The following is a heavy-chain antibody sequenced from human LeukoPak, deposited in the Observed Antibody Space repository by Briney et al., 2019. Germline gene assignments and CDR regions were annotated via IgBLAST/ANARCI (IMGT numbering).Heavy chain of an antibody. J-gene: IGHJ4*02. V-gene: IGHV4-34*01. D-gene: IGHD3-16*01. Sequence: PSETLSLTCAVYGGSFSGYYWSWIRQPPGKGLEWIGEINHSGSTNYNPSLKSRVTISVDTSKNQFSLKLSSVTAADTAVYYCARCRIMITFGGVIFDYWGQGTLVTVSS. CDR3: ARCRIMITFGGVIFDY. CDR2: INHSGST. CDR1: GGSFSGYY.